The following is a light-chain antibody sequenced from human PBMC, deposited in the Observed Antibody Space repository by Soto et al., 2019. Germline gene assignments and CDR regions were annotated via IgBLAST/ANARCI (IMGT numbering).Light chain of an antibody. J-gene: IGKJ1*01. V-gene: IGKV3-15*01. CDR2: DAS. CDR3: QQYTDWPTT. Sequence: EIVMTQSPATLSVSPGERATLSCMASQSVRTTIAWYHQRPGQAPRLLIYDASTWATGVPARFSGGGSGTDFTLTVTSLQSEDSGIYYCQQYTDWPTTFGQGTKVEIK. CDR1: QSVRTT.